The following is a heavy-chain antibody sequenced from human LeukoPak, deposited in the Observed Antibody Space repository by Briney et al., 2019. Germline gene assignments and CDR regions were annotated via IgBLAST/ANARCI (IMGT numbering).Heavy chain of an antibody. CDR2: IYYSGRT. D-gene: IGHD2-2*01. CDR3: ARDSGSSTHDP. Sequence: PSETLSLTCTVSGGSIRSYYWSWIRQPPGKGLEWIGYIYYSGRTNYNPSLKSRVTISVDTSKNQFSLKLTSVTAADTAVYYCARDSGSSTHDPWGQGTLVTVSS. J-gene: IGHJ5*02. CDR1: GGSIRSYY. V-gene: IGHV4-59*01.